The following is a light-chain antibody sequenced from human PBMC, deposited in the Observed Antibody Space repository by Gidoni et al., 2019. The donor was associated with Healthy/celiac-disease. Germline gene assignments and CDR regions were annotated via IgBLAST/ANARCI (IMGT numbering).Light chain of an antibody. Sequence: DILLSQSPDSLAVSLGERATINCKSSQSVLYSSNNKNYLAWYQQKPGQPPKLLIYWASTRESGVPDRFSGSGSGTDFTLTISSLQAEDVAVYYCQQYYSTLRTFGGGTKVEIK. CDR2: WAS. V-gene: IGKV4-1*01. CDR1: QSVLYSSNNKNY. J-gene: IGKJ4*01. CDR3: QQYYSTLRT.